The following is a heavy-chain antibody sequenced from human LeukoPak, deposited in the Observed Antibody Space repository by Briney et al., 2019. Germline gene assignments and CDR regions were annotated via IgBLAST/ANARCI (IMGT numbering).Heavy chain of an antibody. J-gene: IGHJ4*02. Sequence: QPGRSLRLSCAASGFTFSSYAMHWVRQALGKGLEWVAVISYDGSNKYYADSVKGRFTISRDNSKNTLYLQMNSLRAEDTAVFYCASGSGHWGQGTLVTVSS. D-gene: IGHD2-2*03. V-gene: IGHV3-30-3*01. CDR2: ISYDGSNK. CDR1: GFTFSSYA. CDR3: ASGSGH.